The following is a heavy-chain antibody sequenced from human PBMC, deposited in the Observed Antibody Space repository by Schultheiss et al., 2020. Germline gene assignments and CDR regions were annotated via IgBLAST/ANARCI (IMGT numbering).Heavy chain of an antibody. J-gene: IGHJ5*02. CDR2: ISGSGGST. V-gene: IGHV3-23*01. CDR3: ARGPYYDFWSGSYHWFDP. Sequence: GESLKISCAASGFTFSSYAMSWVRQAPGKGLEWVSAISGSGGSTYYADSVKGRFTISRDNAKNTLYLQMNSLRAEDTAVYYCARGPYYDFWSGSYHWFDPWGQGTLVTVSS. D-gene: IGHD3-3*01. CDR1: GFTFSSYA.